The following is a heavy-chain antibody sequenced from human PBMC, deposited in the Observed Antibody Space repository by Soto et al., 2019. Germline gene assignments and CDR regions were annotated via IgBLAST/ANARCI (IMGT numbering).Heavy chain of an antibody. CDR3: ARDMGFMTAIDY. J-gene: IGHJ4*02. D-gene: IGHD2-21*02. CDR2: ISSSSSYI. Sequence: PGGSLRLSCAASGFTFSSYSMNWVRQAPGKGLEWVSSISSSSSYIYYADSVKGRFTISRDNAKNSLYLQMNSLRAEDTAVYYCARDMGFMTAIDYWGQGTLVTVSS. CDR1: GFTFSSYS. V-gene: IGHV3-21*01.